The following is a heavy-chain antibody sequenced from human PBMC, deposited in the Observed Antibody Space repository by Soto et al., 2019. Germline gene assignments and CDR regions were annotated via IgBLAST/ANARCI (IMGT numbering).Heavy chain of an antibody. J-gene: IGHJ3*01. CDR1: GFFFDEYA. CDR2: VSWNSATI. V-gene: IGHV3-9*03. CDR3: AKGGASRVDALDV. Sequence: EVQLVESGGGLAQPGRSLRLSCAASGFFFDEYAMHWVRQVPGKGLEWVSTVSWNSATIAYADSVKGRFIISRDSATNSLYLQMSSLRPEDMAFYYCAKGGASRVDALDVWGQGTLVTVSS. D-gene: IGHD3-16*01.